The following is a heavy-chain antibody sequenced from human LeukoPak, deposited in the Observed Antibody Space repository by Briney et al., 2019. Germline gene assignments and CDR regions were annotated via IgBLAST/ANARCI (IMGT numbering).Heavy chain of an antibody. D-gene: IGHD3-22*01. CDR1: GFTFSSYG. Sequence: GGSLRLSCAASGFTFSSYGMHWVRQAPGKGLEWAAFIRYDGSNKYYADSVKGRFTISRDNSKNTLYLQMNSLRAEDTAVYYCAKDPRDSIDYWGQGTLVTVSS. CDR2: IRYDGSNK. V-gene: IGHV3-30*02. CDR3: AKDPRDSIDY. J-gene: IGHJ4*02.